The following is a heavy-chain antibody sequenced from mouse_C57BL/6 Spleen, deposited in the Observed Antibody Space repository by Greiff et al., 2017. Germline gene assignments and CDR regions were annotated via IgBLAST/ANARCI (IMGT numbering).Heavy chain of an antibody. CDR1: GYTFTSYW. J-gene: IGHJ3*01. Sequence: QVQLQQPGAELVQPGASVTMSCKASGYTFTSYWLTWVKPRPGQGLEWLGDIYPGSGSTNYNEKFKSQATLTVDTSSSTAYRQLSSVTAEDSAVYYCARGGWEGWVAYWGQGTLGTVSA. CDR2: IYPGSGST. CDR3: ARGGWEGWVAY. V-gene: IGHV1-55*01. D-gene: IGHD3-3*01.